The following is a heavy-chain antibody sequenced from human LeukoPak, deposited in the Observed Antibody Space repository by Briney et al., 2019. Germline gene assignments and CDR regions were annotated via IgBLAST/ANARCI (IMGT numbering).Heavy chain of an antibody. CDR2: IIPILGIA. V-gene: IGHV1-69*04. CDR1: GGTFSSYA. Sequence: SVKVSCKASGGTFSSYAISWVRQAPGQGLEWMGRIIPILGIANYAQKFQGRVTITADKSTSTAYMELSSLRAEDTAVYYCARDSNYYVTNAFDIWGQGTMVTVSS. D-gene: IGHD3-10*02. J-gene: IGHJ3*02. CDR3: ARDSNYYVTNAFDI.